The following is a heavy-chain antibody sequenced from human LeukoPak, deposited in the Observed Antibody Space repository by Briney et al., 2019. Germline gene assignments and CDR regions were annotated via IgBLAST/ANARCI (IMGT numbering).Heavy chain of an antibody. V-gene: IGHV3-11*04. Sequence: PGGSLRLSCAASGFTFSSYAMSWIRQAPGKGLEWLSYIISSGTTIYYADSVKGRFTVSRDNAKNSLHLQMNSLRAEDTAVYYCARHSSGWSFDYWGQGTLVTVSS. J-gene: IGHJ4*02. CDR2: IISSGTTI. CDR1: GFTFSSYA. CDR3: ARHSSGWSFDY. D-gene: IGHD3-22*01.